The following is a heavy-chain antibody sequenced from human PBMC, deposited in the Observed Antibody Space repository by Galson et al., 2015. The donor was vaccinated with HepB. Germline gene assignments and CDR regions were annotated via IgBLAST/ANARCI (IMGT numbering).Heavy chain of an antibody. D-gene: IGHD3-16*01. CDR3: ARDGGARRYFDY. Sequence: SVKVSCKASGYTFTSYAMHWVRQAPGQRLEWMGWINAGNGNTKYSQKFQGRVTITRDTSASTAYMELSSLRSEDTAVYYCARDGGARRYFDYWGQGTLVTVSS. V-gene: IGHV1-3*01. CDR2: INAGNGNT. CDR1: GYTFTSYA. J-gene: IGHJ4*02.